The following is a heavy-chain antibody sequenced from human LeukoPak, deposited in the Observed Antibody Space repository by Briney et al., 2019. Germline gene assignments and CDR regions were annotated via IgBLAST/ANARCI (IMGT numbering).Heavy chain of an antibody. V-gene: IGHV1-69*04. D-gene: IGHD6-13*01. J-gene: IGHJ4*02. CDR1: GGTFSSYA. CDR2: IIPILGIA. Sequence: ASVKVSCKASGGTFSSYAISWVRQAPGQGLEWMGRIIPILGIANYAQKFQGRVTITADKSTGTAYMELSSLRSEDTAVYYCAWTVAAAGSFDYWGQGTLVTVSS. CDR3: AWTVAAAGSFDY.